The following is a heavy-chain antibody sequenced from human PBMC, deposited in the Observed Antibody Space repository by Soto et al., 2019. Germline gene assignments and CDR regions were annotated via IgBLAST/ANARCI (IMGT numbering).Heavy chain of an antibody. CDR1: GFTFSSYG. CDR2: ISYDGSNK. D-gene: IGHD3-9*01. V-gene: IGHV3-30*18. Sequence: GGSLRLSCAASGFTFSSYGMHWVRQAPGKGLEWVAVISYDGSNKYYADSVKGRFTISRDNSKNTLYLQMKSLRAEDTAVYYCAKDIWYDILTGYPVRAFDIWGPGTMVTVSS. CDR3: AKDIWYDILTGYPVRAFDI. J-gene: IGHJ3*02.